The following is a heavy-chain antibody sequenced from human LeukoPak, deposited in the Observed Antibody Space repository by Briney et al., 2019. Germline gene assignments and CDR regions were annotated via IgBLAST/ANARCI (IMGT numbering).Heavy chain of an antibody. J-gene: IGHJ5*02. CDR1: GFTFSSHE. Sequence: GGSLRLSCGASGFTFSSHEMNWVRRAPGKGLEWVSYISGSGSSIYYADSVKGRFTISRDNSKNTLYLQMNSLRAEDTAVYYCARDHYDSSGYYYAGWFDPWGQGTLVTVSS. V-gene: IGHV3-48*03. CDR3: ARDHYDSSGYYYAGWFDP. CDR2: ISGSGSSI. D-gene: IGHD3-22*01.